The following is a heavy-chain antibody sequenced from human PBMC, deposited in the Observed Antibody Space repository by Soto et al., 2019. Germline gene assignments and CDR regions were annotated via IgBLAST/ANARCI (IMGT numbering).Heavy chain of an antibody. J-gene: IGHJ4*02. CDR3: ARDNGYGHFDS. Sequence: SETLSLTCTVSGASIQSGRSYWSWIRQHPGKGLEWIGYMFYSGSTYYHPSLKSRVNISADTSKNQFSLGLTSVTPADTAVYYCARDNGYGHFDSWGQGTLVTVSS. D-gene: IGHD5-12*01. CDR1: GASIQSGRSY. V-gene: IGHV4-31*03. CDR2: MFYSGST.